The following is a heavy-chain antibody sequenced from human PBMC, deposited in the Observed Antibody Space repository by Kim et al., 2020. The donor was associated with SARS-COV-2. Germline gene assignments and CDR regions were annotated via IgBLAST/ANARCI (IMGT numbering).Heavy chain of an antibody. J-gene: IGHJ4*02. Sequence: TRYSPSFQGQVTISADKSISTAYLQWSSLKASDTAMYYCARLRAVAGWGFWGQGTLVTVSS. D-gene: IGHD6-19*01. CDR3: ARLRAVAGWGF. V-gene: IGHV5-51*01. CDR2: T.